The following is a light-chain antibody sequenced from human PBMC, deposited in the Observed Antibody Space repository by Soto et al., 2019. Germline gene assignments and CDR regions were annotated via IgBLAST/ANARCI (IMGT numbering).Light chain of an antibody. J-gene: IGLJ1*01. Sequence: QSVLSQPASVSGSPGQSITISCTGTSSDVGGFEYVSWYQHQPGKAPKLIIYDVTKRPSGVSDRFSGSKSGNTASLTISGIQAEDEGDYYCGSITRSSTSVFGTGTNLTVL. V-gene: IGLV2-14*01. CDR1: SSDVGGFEY. CDR3: GSITRSSTSV. CDR2: DVT.